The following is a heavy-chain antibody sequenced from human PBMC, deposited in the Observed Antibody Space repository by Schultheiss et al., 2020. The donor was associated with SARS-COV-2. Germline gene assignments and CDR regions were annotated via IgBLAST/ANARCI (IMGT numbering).Heavy chain of an antibody. CDR3: ARRPRVAIAAYYFDY. D-gene: IGHD6-6*01. Sequence: GGSLRLSCAASGFTFSSYGMHWVRQAPGKGLEWVAVIWYDGSNKYYADSVKGRFTISRDNSKNTLYLQMNSLRAEDTAVYYCARRPRVAIAAYYFDYWGQGTLVTVSS. J-gene: IGHJ4*02. CDR1: GFTFSSYG. CDR2: IWYDGSNK. V-gene: IGHV3-33*01.